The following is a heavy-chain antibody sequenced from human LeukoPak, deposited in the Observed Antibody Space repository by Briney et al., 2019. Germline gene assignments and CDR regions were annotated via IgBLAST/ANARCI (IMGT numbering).Heavy chain of an antibody. V-gene: IGHV3-53*01. CDR3: ARDLDSYGSY. D-gene: IGHD5-18*01. CDR1: AFSLNAYN. Sequence: GGSLRLSCAASAFSLNAYNMNWVRQAPGKGLEWVSVIYSGDSTYYADSVKGRFTISRDDSKNTLYLQMNSLRAEDTAVYYCARDLDSYGSYWGQGTLVTVSS. CDR2: IYSGDST. J-gene: IGHJ4*02.